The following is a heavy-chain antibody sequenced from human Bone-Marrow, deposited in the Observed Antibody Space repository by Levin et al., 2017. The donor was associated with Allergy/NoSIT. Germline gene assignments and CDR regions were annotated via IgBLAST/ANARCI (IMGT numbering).Heavy chain of an antibody. V-gene: IGHV3-7*01. CDR2: IKQDGSEK. CDR3: VRDLVGGTPSLGY. D-gene: IGHD1-26*01. CDR1: GFTFSNYW. J-gene: IGHJ4*02. Sequence: GGSLRLSCAASGFTFSNYWMTWVRQAPGKGLEWVANIKQDGSEKHYVDSVKGRFTISRDNAKNSLYLQMNSLRAEDTAVYYCVRDLVGGTPSLGYWGQGTLVTVSS.